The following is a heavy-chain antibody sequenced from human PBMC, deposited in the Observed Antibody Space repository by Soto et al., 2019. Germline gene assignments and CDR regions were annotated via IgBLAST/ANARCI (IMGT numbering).Heavy chain of an antibody. CDR3: ARDDLPTPYYYYGMDV. V-gene: IGHV4-61*01. CDR1: GGSVSSGSYY. Sequence: PSETLSLTCTVSGGSVSSGSYYWSWIRQPPGKGLEWIGYIYYSGSTNYNPSLKSRVTISVDTSKNQFSLKLSSVTAADTAVYYCARDDLPTPYYYYGMDVWGQGTTVTVSS. CDR2: IYYSGST. J-gene: IGHJ6*02.